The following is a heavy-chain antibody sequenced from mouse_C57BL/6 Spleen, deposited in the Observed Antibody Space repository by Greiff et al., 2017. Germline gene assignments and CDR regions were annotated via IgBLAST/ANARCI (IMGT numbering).Heavy chain of an antibody. V-gene: IGHV1-50*01. CDR1: GYTFTSYW. D-gene: IGHD4-1*01. CDR3: GEELGRGWFAY. CDR2: IDPSDSYT. Sequence: QVQLQQPGAELVKPGASVKLSCKASGYTFTSYWMQWVKQRPGQGLEWIGEIDPSDSYTNYNQKFKGKATFTVDTSSSTAYMQLSSLTSEDSAVYYCGEELGRGWFAYWGQGTLVTVSA. J-gene: IGHJ3*01.